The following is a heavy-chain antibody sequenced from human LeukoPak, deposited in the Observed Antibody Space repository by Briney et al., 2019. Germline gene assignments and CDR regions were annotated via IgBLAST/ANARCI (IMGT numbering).Heavy chain of an antibody. J-gene: IGHJ4*02. CDR2: IYSSGTT. CDR3: ARQRITAADGTKGNFDY. V-gene: IGHV4-39*01. Sequence: SETLSLTCTVSGGSISTNYYWGWIRQPPGKGLEWIGTIYSSGTTYYNPSLKSRVTISVDTSKNQFSLNLNSVTAADTALYYCARQRITAADGTKGNFDYCGKGTLVTVSS. CDR1: GGSISTNYY. D-gene: IGHD6-13*01.